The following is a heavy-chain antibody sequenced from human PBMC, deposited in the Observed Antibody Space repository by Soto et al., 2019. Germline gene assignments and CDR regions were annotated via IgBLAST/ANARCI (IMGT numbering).Heavy chain of an antibody. D-gene: IGHD3-10*01. CDR2: IKPDGSLK. J-gene: IGHJ4*02. V-gene: IGHV3-7*01. Sequence: GGSLRLSCAVSGFTLTNYWMAWVRQAPGKGLEWVANIKPDGSLKSYVASVKGRFTISRDSANNSLYLQMNSLRAEDTAVYYCAQDSFGVPTYWGRGTLVTVSS. CDR3: AQDSFGVPTY. CDR1: GFTLTNYW.